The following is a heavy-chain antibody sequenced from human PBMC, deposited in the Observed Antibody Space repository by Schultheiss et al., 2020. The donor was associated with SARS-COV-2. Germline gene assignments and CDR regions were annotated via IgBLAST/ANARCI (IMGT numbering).Heavy chain of an antibody. J-gene: IGHJ2*01. D-gene: IGHD6-13*01. CDR1: GFTFNNFA. CDR3: AKIPAARVVFWYFDL. Sequence: GGSLRLSCTASGFTFNNFAMSWVRRAPGKGLEWVSSLSGSDDDTYYADSVTGRFTISRDNSENTLYLHMDSLRAEDTAVYYCAKIPAARVVFWYFDLWGRGTLVTVSS. V-gene: IGHV3-23*01. CDR2: LSGSDDDT.